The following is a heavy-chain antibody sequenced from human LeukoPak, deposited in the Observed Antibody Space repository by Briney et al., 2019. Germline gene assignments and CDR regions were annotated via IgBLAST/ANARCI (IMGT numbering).Heavy chain of an antibody. J-gene: IGHJ4*02. D-gene: IGHD4-17*01. CDR2: ISGSSSYI. CDR1: GFTFSSYS. V-gene: IGHV3-21*01. Sequence: GGSLRLSCAASGFTFSSYSMNWVRQAPGKGLEWVSSISGSSSYIYYADSVKGRFTISRDNAKNSLYVQMNSLRAEDTAVYYCARDRDDYGDPAVDYWGQGTLVTVSS. CDR3: ARDRDDYGDPAVDY.